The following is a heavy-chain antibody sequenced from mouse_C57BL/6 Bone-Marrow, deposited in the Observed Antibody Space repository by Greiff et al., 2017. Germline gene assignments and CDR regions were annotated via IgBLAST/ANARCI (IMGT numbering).Heavy chain of an antibody. V-gene: IGHV1-26*01. Sequence: VQLQQSGPELVKPGASVKISCKASGYTFTDYYMNWVKQSHGKSLEWIGDINPNNGGTSYNQKFKGKATLTVDKSSSTAYMALRSLTSEDSAVYYCARGRWLLGYFDVWGTGTTVTVSS. J-gene: IGHJ1*03. CDR3: ARGRWLLGYFDV. CDR1: GYTFTDYY. CDR2: INPNNGGT. D-gene: IGHD2-3*01.